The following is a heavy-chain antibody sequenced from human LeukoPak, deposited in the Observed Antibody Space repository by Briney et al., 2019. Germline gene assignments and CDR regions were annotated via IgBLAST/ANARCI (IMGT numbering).Heavy chain of an antibody. CDR2: IKEDGSEE. D-gene: IGHD6-13*01. Sequence: HPGGSLRLSCAASGFTFSSYWMSWVRQAPGKGLEWVAKIKEDGSEEYYVDSVKGRFSISRDNAKNSLYLQMNSLRAEDTAVYYCARDSGWWRFDFWGQGTLVTVSS. J-gene: IGHJ4*02. CDR3: ARDSGWWRFDF. V-gene: IGHV3-7*03. CDR1: GFTFSSYW.